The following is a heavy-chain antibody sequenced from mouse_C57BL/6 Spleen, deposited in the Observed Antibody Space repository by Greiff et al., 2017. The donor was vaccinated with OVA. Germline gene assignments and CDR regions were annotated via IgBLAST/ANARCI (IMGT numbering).Heavy chain of an antibody. J-gene: IGHJ2*01. D-gene: IGHD4-1*01. Sequence: EVKLVESAGGLVQPGSSMKLSCTASGFTFSDYYMAWVRQVPEKGLEWVANINYDGSSTYYLDSLKSRFIISRDNAKNILYLQMSSLKSEDTATYYCARERLGLYFDYWGQGTTLTVSS. CDR2: INYDGSST. CDR3: ARERLGLYFDY. CDR1: GFTFSDYY. V-gene: IGHV5-16*01.